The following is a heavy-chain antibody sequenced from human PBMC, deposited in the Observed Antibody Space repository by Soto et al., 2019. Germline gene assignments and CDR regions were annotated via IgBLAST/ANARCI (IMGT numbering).Heavy chain of an antibody. J-gene: IGHJ4*02. CDR2: SYYSGST. CDR3: ARYSSSWSYFDY. V-gene: IGHV4-59*01. D-gene: IGHD6-13*01. Sequence: QVQLQESGPGLVKPSETLSLTCTVSGGSISSYYWSWIRQHPGKGLEWIGYSYYSGSTNYNPSLKSRVTISVDTAKNQFSLKLSSVTAADTAVDYCARYSSSWSYFDYWGQGTLVTVSS. CDR1: GGSISSYY.